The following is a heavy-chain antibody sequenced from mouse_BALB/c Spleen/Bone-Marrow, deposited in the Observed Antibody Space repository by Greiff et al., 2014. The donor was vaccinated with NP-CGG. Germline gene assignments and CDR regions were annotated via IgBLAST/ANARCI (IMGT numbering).Heavy chain of an antibody. D-gene: IGHD2-14*01. CDR1: GYTFTSYW. V-gene: IGHV1-7*01. CDR2: INPSTGYT. Sequence: QVHVKQSGAELAKPGASVKMSCKASGYTFTSYWMHWVKQRPGQGLEWIGYINPSTGYTEYNQKFKDKATLTADKSSSTAYMQLSSLTSEDSAVYYCARAGDYRYPFAYWGQGTLVTVSA. J-gene: IGHJ3*01. CDR3: ARAGDYRYPFAY.